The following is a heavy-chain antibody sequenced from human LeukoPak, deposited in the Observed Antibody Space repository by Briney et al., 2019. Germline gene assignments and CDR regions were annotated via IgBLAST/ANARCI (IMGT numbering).Heavy chain of an antibody. CDR3: ARGRFSSGSKSFDY. J-gene: IGHJ4*02. Sequence: ESGPTLLKPTQTLALTCAFSGFSLSSSGEGVGWIRQPPGKAPEWLAVVYWDDDKRYNPSLNNRGTITKSTSKNQVVLTITNMDPVDTATYYCARGRFSSGSKSFDYWGQGTLVTVSS. CDR1: GFSLSSSGEG. CDR2: VYWDDDK. D-gene: IGHD2/OR15-2a*01. V-gene: IGHV2-5*02.